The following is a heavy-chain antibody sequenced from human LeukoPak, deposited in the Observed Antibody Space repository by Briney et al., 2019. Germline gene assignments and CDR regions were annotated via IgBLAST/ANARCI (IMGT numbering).Heavy chain of an antibody. D-gene: IGHD6-13*01. CDR1: GFTFGDYA. J-gene: IGHJ4*02. V-gene: IGHV3-49*03. CDR2: IRSKAYGGTT. CDR3: ARDFSSNWYGTTDY. Sequence: GGSLRLSCTASGFTFGDYAMSWFRQAPGKGLEWVGFIRSKAYGGTTEYAASVSGRFTVSRDESRSIAYLQMNSLKTDDTAVYYCARDFSSNWYGTTDYWGQGTLVTVSS.